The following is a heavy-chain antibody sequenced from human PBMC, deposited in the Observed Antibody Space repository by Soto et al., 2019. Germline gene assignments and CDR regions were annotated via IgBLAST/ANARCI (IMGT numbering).Heavy chain of an antibody. CDR1: GYTFTSYG. D-gene: IGHD3-22*01. J-gene: IGHJ4*02. CDR3: ARAVVTSYGVFDY. V-gene: IGHV1-18*01. Sequence: ASVKVSCKASGYTFTSYGISWVRQAPGQGLEWMGWITYNGNTSYAQKLQGRVTMTTDTSTSTAYMELRSLRSDDTAVYYCARAVVTSYGVFDYWGQGTLVTVSS. CDR2: ITYNGNT.